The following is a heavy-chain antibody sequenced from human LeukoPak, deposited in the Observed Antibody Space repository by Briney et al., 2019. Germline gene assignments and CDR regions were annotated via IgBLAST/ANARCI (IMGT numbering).Heavy chain of an antibody. Sequence: PSETLSLTCTVSGGSISSYYWSWIRQPPGKGLEWIGYIYYSGSTNYNPSLKSRVTISVDTSKNQFSLKLSSVTAADTAVYYCAGTTEIAYDAFDIWGQGTMVTVSS. D-gene: IGHD4-17*01. CDR3: AGTTEIAYDAFDI. J-gene: IGHJ3*02. CDR1: GGSISSYY. V-gene: IGHV4-59*12. CDR2: IYYSGST.